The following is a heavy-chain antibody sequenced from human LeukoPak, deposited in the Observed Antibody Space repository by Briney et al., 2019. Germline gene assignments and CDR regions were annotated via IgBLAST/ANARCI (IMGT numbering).Heavy chain of an antibody. CDR2: ISGSGGST. J-gene: IGHJ4*02. CDR3: ATHDGAYCSSTSCPDY. CDR1: GFTFSSYA. V-gene: IGHV3-23*01. D-gene: IGHD2-2*01. Sequence: PGGSLRLSCAASGFTFSSYAMSWVRQAPGKGLEWVSAISGSGGSTYYADSVKGRFTISRDNSKNTLYLQMNSLRAEDTAVYYCATHDGAYCSSTSCPDYWGQGTLVTVSS.